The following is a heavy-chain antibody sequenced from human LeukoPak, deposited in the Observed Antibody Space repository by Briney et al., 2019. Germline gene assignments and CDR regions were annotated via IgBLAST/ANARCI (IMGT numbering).Heavy chain of an antibody. CDR2: IAYDGSNK. CDR3: AKGWFGELNPQNDY. CDR1: GFTFSSYG. J-gene: IGHJ4*02. Sequence: GRSLRLSCAASGFTFSSYGMHWVRQAPGKGLEWVAVIAYDGSNKYYADSVKGRFTISRDNSKNTLYLQMNSLRAEDTALYYCAKGWFGELNPQNDYWGQGTLVTVSS. D-gene: IGHD3-10*01. V-gene: IGHV3-30*18.